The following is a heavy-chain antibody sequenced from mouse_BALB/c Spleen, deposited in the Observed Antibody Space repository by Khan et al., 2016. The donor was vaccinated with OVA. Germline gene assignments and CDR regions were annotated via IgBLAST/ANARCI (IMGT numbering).Heavy chain of an antibody. CDR2: ISSGGDNT. J-gene: IGHJ3*01. V-gene: IGHV5-9*03. D-gene: IGHD2-2*01. CDR1: GFTFSSFT. CDR3: AGSNYGSFAY. Sequence: EVELVESGGGLVKPGGSLKLSCAASGFTFSSFTMSWVRQTPEKRLEWVATISSGGDNTYYPDSVKGRFTISRDNAKHNLYLQMSSLRSEDTALYYCAGSNYGSFAYWGQGTLVTVSA.